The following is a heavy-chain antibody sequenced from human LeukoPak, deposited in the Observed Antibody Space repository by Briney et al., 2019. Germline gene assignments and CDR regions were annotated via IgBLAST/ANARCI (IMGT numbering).Heavy chain of an antibody. V-gene: IGHV4-4*07. Sequence: SETLSLTCTVSGDSINNYYWSWIREPAGKGLEWIGRIYSTGSTNYNPSLKSRVTMSVDTSKNQFSLKLSSVTAADTAVYYCAKVRYGTFNWFDPWGQGTLVTVSS. CDR1: GDSINNYY. J-gene: IGHJ5*02. D-gene: IGHD2/OR15-2a*01. CDR3: AKVRYGTFNWFDP. CDR2: IYSTGST.